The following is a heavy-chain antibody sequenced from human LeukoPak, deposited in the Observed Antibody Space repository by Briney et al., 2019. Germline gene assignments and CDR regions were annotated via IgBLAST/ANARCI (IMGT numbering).Heavy chain of an antibody. CDR3: TKGELGGMDV. CDR1: GFTFDDYT. CDR2: ISWDGGST. J-gene: IGHJ6*02. V-gene: IGHV3-43*01. Sequence: GGSLRLSCAASGFTFDDYTMHWVRQAPGKGLEWVSLISWDGGSTYYADSVKGRFTISRDNSKNSLYLQMNSLRTEDTALYYCTKGELGGMDVWGQGTTVTVSS. D-gene: IGHD1-7*01.